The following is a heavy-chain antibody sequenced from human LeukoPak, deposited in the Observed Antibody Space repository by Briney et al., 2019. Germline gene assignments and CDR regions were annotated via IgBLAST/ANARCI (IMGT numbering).Heavy chain of an antibody. CDR2: ISWDGGST. CDR1: GFTFDDYT. CDR3: AKDIGRRDGYNYFDY. Sequence: PGGSLRLSCAASGFTFDDYTMHWVRQAPGKGLEWVSLISWDGGSTYYADSVKGRLTISRDNSKNSLYLQMSSLRTEDTALYYCAKDIGRRDGYNYFDYWGQGTLVTVSS. J-gene: IGHJ4*02. D-gene: IGHD5-24*01. V-gene: IGHV3-43*01.